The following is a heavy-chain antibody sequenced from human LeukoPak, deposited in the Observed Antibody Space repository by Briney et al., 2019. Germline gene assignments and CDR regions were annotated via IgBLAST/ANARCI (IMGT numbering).Heavy chain of an antibody. D-gene: IGHD3-9*01. CDR1: GYTFTSYG. CDR2: ISAYNGNT. Sequence: ASVKVSCKASGYTFTSYGISWVRQAPGQGLEWMGWISAYNGNTNYAQKLQGRVTMTTDTSTSTAYTELRSLRSDDTAVYYCARTPGVSGYFDSSQKFDFWGQGTLVTVSS. CDR3: ARTPGVSGYFDSSQKFDF. J-gene: IGHJ4*02. V-gene: IGHV1-18*04.